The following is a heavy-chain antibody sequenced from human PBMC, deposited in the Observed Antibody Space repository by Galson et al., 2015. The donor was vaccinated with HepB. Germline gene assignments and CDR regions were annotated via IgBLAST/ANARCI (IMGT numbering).Heavy chain of an antibody. Sequence: SVKVSCKASGYTFTSYYMHWVRQAPGQGLEWVGIINPSGGSTSYAQKFQGRVTMTRDTSTSTVYMELSSLRSEDTAVYYCARDAPHASSGGGYGLDYWGQGTLVTVSS. CDR3: ARDAPHASSGGGYGLDY. D-gene: IGHD6-19*01. CDR1: GYTFTSYY. CDR2: INPSGGST. V-gene: IGHV1-46*01. J-gene: IGHJ4*02.